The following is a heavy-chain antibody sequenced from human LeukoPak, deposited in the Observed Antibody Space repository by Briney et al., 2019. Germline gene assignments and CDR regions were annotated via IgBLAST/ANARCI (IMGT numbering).Heavy chain of an antibody. CDR3: ARLKDDVTKFDY. Sequence: PGGSLRLSCAASGFDFSRYWMAWVRQAPGKGLEWVASINQDVSRTHYVNSVKGRFTISRDNAKSSLFLQMTSLRVEDTAVYYCARLKDDVTKFDYWGQGTLVTVSS. D-gene: IGHD2-8*01. CDR1: GFDFSRYW. V-gene: IGHV3-7*01. CDR2: INQDVSRT. J-gene: IGHJ4*02.